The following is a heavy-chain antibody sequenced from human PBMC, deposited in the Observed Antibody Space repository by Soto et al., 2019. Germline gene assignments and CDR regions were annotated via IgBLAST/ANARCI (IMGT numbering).Heavy chain of an antibody. D-gene: IGHD1-1*01. CDR3: AKEKLSGLFDY. CDR2: INHSGST. J-gene: IGHJ4*02. V-gene: IGHV4-34*01. CDR1: GGSFSGYY. Sequence: ETLSLTCAVYGGSFSGYYWTWIRQPPGTGLEWIGEINHSGSTNYNPSLKSRVTISVDTSKNQFSLKLTSVTAADTAVYYCAKEKLSGLFDYWGKEPLIT.